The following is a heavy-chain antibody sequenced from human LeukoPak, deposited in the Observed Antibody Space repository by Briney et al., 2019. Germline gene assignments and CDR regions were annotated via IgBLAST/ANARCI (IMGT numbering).Heavy chain of an antibody. CDR1: GYTFTSYG. Sequence: GASVKVSCKASGYTFTSYGISWVRQAPGQGLEWMGWISAYNGNTNYAQKLQGRVTMTTDTSTSTAYMELRSLRSDDTAVYYCARASRRYFDWFSDYMDVWGKGTTVTVSS. V-gene: IGHV1-18*01. J-gene: IGHJ6*03. CDR3: ARASRRYFDWFSDYMDV. D-gene: IGHD3-9*01. CDR2: ISAYNGNT.